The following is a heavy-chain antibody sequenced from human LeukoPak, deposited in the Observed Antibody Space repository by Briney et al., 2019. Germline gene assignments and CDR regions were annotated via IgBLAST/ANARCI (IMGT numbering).Heavy chain of an antibody. CDR2: IYYSGST. CDR3: ARALRPSRVYYDFWSGPPDY. CDR1: GGSISSSSYY. V-gene: IGHV4-39*01. D-gene: IGHD3-3*01. J-gene: IGHJ4*02. Sequence: PSETLSLTCTVSGGSISSSSYYWGWIRQPPGKGLEWIGSIYYSGSTYYNPSLKSRVTISVDTSKNQFSLKLSSVTAADTAVYYCARALRPSRVYYDFWSGPPDYWGQGTLVTVSS.